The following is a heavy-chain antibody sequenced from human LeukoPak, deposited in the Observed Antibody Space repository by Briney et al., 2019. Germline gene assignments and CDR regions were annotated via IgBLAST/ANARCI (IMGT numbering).Heavy chain of an antibody. CDR2: IYYMGTT. V-gene: IGHV4-59*01. CDR1: GGSISSYY. Sequence: PSETLPLTCTVSGGSISSYYWSWIRQPPGKGLEWIGYIYYMGTTNYNPSLESRVTISVDTSKNQFSLKLSSVTAADTAVYYCAGSVVATFDFHYWGQGTLVTVSS. J-gene: IGHJ4*02. CDR3: AGSVVATFDFHY. D-gene: IGHD2-15*01.